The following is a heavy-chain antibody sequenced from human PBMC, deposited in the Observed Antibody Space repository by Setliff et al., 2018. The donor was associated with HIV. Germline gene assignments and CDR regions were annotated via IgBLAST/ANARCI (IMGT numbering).Heavy chain of an antibody. Sequence: LSPTCTVSGDSIGDYYLNWIRQPAGKGLEWIGRVYASAYSNYNPSLKSRLTMSVDTSQNQFSLKLRSVNAADTAVYYCARDWVTRSNYYGSGSPWYFDFWGRGILVTVSS. CDR1: GDSIGDYY. CDR3: ARDWVTRSNYYGSGSPWYFDF. V-gene: IGHV4-4*07. J-gene: IGHJ2*01. D-gene: IGHD3-10*01. CDR2: VYASAYS.